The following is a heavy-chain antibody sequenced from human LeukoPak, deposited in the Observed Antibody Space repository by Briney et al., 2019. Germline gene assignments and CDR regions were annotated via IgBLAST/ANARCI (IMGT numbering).Heavy chain of an antibody. D-gene: IGHD6-19*01. CDR3: VRDRWPGLGDF. Sequence: GGSLRLSCAASGFIVSENYMSWVRQAPGKGLEWVSVVYSGGTTYYADSAKGRFTISRDNSKNTLYLQMSSLRAEDTAVYYCVRDRWPGLGDFWGQGTTVIVSS. CDR1: GFIVSENY. V-gene: IGHV3-66*01. J-gene: IGHJ6*02. CDR2: VYSGGTT.